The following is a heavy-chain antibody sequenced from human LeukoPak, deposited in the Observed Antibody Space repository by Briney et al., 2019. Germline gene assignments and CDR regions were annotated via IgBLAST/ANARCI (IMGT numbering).Heavy chain of an antibody. Sequence: GGSLRLSCAASGFTFSSYAMSWVRQAPGKGLEWVSAISGSGGSTYYADSVKGRFTLSRDNSKNTLYLQVNSLRAEDTAVYYCATSRITMIGDYMDVWGRGTAVTVSS. CDR3: ATSRITMIGDYMDV. D-gene: IGHD3-22*01. CDR2: ISGSGGST. CDR1: GFTFSSYA. V-gene: IGHV3-23*01. J-gene: IGHJ6*03.